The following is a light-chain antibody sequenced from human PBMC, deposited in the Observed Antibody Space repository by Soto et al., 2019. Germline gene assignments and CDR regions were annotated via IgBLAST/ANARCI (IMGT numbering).Light chain of an antibody. CDR3: QSYDSKLTGFVV. Sequence: QSVLTQPPSVSGAPGQRVTISCTGSSSTIGAGYDVHWYQQLPGTAPELLIYGNNNRPSGVPDRFSASKSGTSASLAITGLQAEDEGDYYCQSYDSKLTGFVVFGTGTKLTVL. CDR2: GNN. V-gene: IGLV1-40*01. CDR1: SSTIGAGYD. J-gene: IGLJ1*01.